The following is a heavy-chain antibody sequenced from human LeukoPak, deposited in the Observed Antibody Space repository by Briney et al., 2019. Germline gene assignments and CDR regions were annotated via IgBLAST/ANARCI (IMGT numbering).Heavy chain of an antibody. V-gene: IGHV4-39*07. Sequence: SETLSLTCTVSGGSISSYYWGWIRQPPGKGLEWIGSIYYSGRTHYNPSLKSRVAISVDTSKNQFSLKLSSVTAADTAVYYCARGTPIGDGSGSKIDYWGQGTLVTASS. CDR2: IYYSGRT. D-gene: IGHD3-10*01. CDR1: GGSISSYY. CDR3: ARGTPIGDGSGSKIDY. J-gene: IGHJ4*02.